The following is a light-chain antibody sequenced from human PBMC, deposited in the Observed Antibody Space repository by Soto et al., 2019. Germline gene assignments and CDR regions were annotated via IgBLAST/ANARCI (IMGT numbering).Light chain of an antibody. CDR3: QQAHSFPLT. Sequence: DIQMIQSPSSVSASVGDRVTITCRASQDVNRWLAWYQQKPGRAPKLLIYVASTLQSGVPSRFSGSGSGTDFTLTISSLQPEDFATYYCQQAHSFPLTFGQGTRLQIK. J-gene: IGKJ5*01. V-gene: IGKV1-12*01. CDR1: QDVNRW. CDR2: VAS.